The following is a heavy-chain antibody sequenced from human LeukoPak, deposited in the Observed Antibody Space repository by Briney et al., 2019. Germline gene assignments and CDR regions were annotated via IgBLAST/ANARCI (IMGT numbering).Heavy chain of an antibody. D-gene: IGHD1-26*01. CDR1: GYMFRNYG. CDR2: ISTFNGHT. J-gene: IGHJ4*02. CDR3: ARGFYSGSYYVRAAYYFDY. Sequence: ASVKVSCKTSGYMFRNYGITWVRQAPGQGLEWMGWISTFNGHTKYTQSLRDRVTMTTDTSTSTIYMELRSLRSDDTAVYYCARGFYSGSYYVRAAYYFDYWGQGTLVTVSS. V-gene: IGHV1-18*01.